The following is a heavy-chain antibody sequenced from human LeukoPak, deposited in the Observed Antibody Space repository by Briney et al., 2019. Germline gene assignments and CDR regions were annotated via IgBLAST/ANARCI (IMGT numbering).Heavy chain of an antibody. CDR2: ISSIGTTI. V-gene: IGHV3-48*03. CDR3: ARSVAVDAFDI. J-gene: IGHJ3*02. CDR1: GFTFSRYE. Sequence: PGGSLRLSCAASGFTFSRYEMNWVRQAPGKGLDWVSYISSIGTTIYYADSVKGRFTISRDNARNSLYLRMNSLRADDTAVYYCARSVAVDAFDIWGQGTMVTVSS.